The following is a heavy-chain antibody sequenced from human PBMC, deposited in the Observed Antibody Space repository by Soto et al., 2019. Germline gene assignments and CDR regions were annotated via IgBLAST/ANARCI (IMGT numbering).Heavy chain of an antibody. CDR3: ASETRHYDFWSGPSARDY. J-gene: IGHJ4*02. CDR2: ISGSGGST. Sequence: GGSLRLSCAASGFTFSSYAMSWVRQAPGKGLEWVSAISGSGGSTYYADSVKGRFTISRDNSKNTLDLQMNSLRAEDTAVYYCASETRHYDFWSGPSARDYWGQGTLVTVSS. D-gene: IGHD3-3*01. V-gene: IGHV3-23*01. CDR1: GFTFSSYA.